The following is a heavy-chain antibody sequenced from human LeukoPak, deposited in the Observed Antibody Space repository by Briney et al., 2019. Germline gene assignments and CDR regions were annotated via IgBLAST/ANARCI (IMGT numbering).Heavy chain of an antibody. CDR3: AKTTHYDIFTGLDF. Sequence: GGSLRLSCAASGFTFSSYVMSWVRQAPGKGLELLSGISGSGGETYYADSVKGRLTISRDNSSNTLYLQMNSLRAEDTAIYYCAKTTHYDIFTGLDFWGQGTLVTVSS. V-gene: IGHV3-23*01. J-gene: IGHJ4*02. D-gene: IGHD3-9*01. CDR2: ISGSGGET. CDR1: GFTFSSYV.